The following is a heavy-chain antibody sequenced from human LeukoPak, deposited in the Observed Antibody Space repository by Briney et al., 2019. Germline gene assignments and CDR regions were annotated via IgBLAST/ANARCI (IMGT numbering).Heavy chain of an antibody. V-gene: IGHV4-4*02. CDR2: IFHGGST. CDR1: GGAISSSNW. Sequence: SGTLSLTCTVSGGAISSSNWWSWVRQPPGKGLEWIGEIFHGGSTNYNPSLKSRVTISGDKSRNLISLKVSSVTAADTAVYYCASGRYYDFWSGYYNFGYYFDYWGQGTLVTVSS. J-gene: IGHJ4*02. CDR3: ASGRYYDFWSGYYNFGYYFDY. D-gene: IGHD3-3*01.